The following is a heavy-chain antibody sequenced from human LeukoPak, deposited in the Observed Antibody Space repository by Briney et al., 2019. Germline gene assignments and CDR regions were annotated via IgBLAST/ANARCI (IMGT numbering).Heavy chain of an antibody. CDR2: NSGST. Sequence: KPSETLSLTCTVSGGSISSSSYYWGWIRQPPGKGLEWIGSNSGSTYYNPSLKSRVTISVDTSKNQFSLKLSSLTAADTAVYYCARVRQQLPDYWGQGTLVTVSS. CDR1: GGSISSSSYY. J-gene: IGHJ4*02. D-gene: IGHD6-13*01. CDR3: ARVRQQLPDY. V-gene: IGHV4-39*01.